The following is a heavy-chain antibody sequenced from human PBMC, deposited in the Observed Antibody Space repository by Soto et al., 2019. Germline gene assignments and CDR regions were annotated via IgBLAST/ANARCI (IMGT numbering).Heavy chain of an antibody. CDR3: ARGFGVVVVAATHWYFDL. CDR2: IYYSGST. D-gene: IGHD2-15*01. CDR1: GGSISSGGYY. J-gene: IGHJ2*01. Sequence: SETLSLTCTVSGGSISSGGYYWSWIRQHPGKGLEWIGCIYYSGSTYYNPSLKSRVTISVDTSKNQFSLKLSSVTAADTAVYYCARGFGVVVVAATHWYFDLWGRGTLVTVSS. V-gene: IGHV4-31*03.